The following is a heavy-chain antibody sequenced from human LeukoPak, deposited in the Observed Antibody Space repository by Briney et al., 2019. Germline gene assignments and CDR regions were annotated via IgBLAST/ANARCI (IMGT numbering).Heavy chain of an antibody. V-gene: IGHV3-21*04. CDR1: GFTFSSYS. CDR2: ISSSSSYI. J-gene: IGHJ2*01. Sequence: GGSLRLSCAASGFTFSSYSMNWVRQAPGKGLEWVSSISSSSSYIYYADSVKGRFTISRDNSKNTLYLQMNSLRAEDTAVYYCAKRRRYYDSSGYYDYWYFDLWGRGTLVTVSS. D-gene: IGHD3-22*01. CDR3: AKRRRYYDSSGYYDYWYFDL.